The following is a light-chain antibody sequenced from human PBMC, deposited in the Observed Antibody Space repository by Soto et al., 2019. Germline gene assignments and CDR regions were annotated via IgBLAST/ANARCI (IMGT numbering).Light chain of an antibody. CDR1: QSVNNN. Sequence: EVVMTQSPATLSVSPGERATLSCRASQSVNNNLAWYQQRPGQAPTLLISGASTRAAGIPDRFSGSGSGTEFTLSISSLQSEAGAVYYCQQYNNWPPWTFGQGTKVEIK. CDR2: GAS. V-gene: IGKV3-15*01. CDR3: QQYNNWPPWT. J-gene: IGKJ1*01.